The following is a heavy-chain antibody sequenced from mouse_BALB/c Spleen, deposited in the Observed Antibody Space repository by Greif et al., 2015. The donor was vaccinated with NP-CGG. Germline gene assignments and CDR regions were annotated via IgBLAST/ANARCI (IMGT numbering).Heavy chain of an antibody. CDR3: ARDDYSTRYFDV. Sequence: VQLQQSGAELVRPGSSVKISCKASGYAFSSYWMNWVKQRPGQGLEWIGQIYPGDGDTNYNGKFKGKATLTADKSSSTAYRQRSSLTSEDSTVYFWARDDYSTRYFDVWGAGTAVAVAS. CDR2: IYPGDGDT. D-gene: IGHD1-1*01. V-gene: IGHV1-80*01. J-gene: IGHJ1*01. CDR1: GYAFSSYW.